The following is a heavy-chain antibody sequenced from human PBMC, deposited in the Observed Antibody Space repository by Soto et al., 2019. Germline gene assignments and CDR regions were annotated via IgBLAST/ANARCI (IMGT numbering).Heavy chain of an antibody. Sequence: ALVKVCSKERGVRFACRYLQSARQAPGQGLEWMGWINPNSGGTNYAQKFQGWVTMTRDTSISTAYMELSRLRSDDTAVYYCARGRATYYDSSGHYDLEYLGQGTLVTVSS. D-gene: IGHD3-22*01. CDR3: ARGRATYYDSSGHYDLEY. CDR1: GVRFACRY. CDR2: INPNSGGT. V-gene: IGHV1-2*04. J-gene: IGHJ4*02.